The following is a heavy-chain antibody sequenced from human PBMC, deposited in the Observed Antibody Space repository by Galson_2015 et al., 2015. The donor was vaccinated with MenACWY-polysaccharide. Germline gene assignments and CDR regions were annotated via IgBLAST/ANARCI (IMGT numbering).Heavy chain of an antibody. V-gene: IGHV1-18*01. CDR2: ITTYNGDT. J-gene: IGHJ5*02. Sequence: SVKVSCKASGFTFTDYGINWVRQAPGQGLEWMGNITTYNGDTNYAQKFQGRVTMTADTSTNTAYMELTNLKSDDTAVYYCARDNQPPPRAHRSSPWR. CDR1: GFTFTDYG. CDR3: ARDNQPPPRAHRSSP.